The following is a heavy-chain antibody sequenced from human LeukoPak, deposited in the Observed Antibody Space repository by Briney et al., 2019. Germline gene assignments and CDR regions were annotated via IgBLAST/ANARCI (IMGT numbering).Heavy chain of an antibody. CDR3: ARADPGFSRGAATVYFDY. V-gene: IGHV4-59*01. Sequence: PSETLSLTCTVSGGSISSYYWSWIRQPPGKGLEWIGYIYYSGSTNYNPSLKSRVTISVDTSKNQFSLKLSSVTAADTAVYYCARADPGFSRGAATVYFDYWGQGTLVTVSS. D-gene: IGHD2-15*01. J-gene: IGHJ4*02. CDR1: GGSISSYY. CDR2: IYYSGST.